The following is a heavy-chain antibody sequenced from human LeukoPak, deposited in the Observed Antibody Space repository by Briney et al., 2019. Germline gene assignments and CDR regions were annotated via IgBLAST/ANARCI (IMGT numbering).Heavy chain of an antibody. CDR1: GFTFSSND. CDR3: AKFYYYASDAVDI. D-gene: IGHD3-10*01. V-gene: IGHV3-23*01. J-gene: IGHJ3*02. CDR2: ISGGAGST. Sequence: GGSLRLSCAESGFTFSSNDMSWVRQAPGKGLEWVSAISGGAGSTYYADSVKGRFTISRDNSKNTLYLQMNSLRAEDTAVYYCAKFYYYASDAVDIWGQGTMVTVSS.